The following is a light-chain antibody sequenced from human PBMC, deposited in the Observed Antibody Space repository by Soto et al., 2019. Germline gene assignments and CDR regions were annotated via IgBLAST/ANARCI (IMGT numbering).Light chain of an antibody. CDR3: CSYAGSSTPVV. J-gene: IGLJ2*01. Sequence: QSALTQPASVSGSPGQSITISCTGTTSDVGSHNLVSWYQQYPDKAPKLIIYEGTKRPSGVSIRFSASKSGNTASLTISGLQAEDEADYYCCSYAGSSTPVVFGGGTKLTVL. CDR2: EGT. CDR1: TSDVGSHNL. V-gene: IGLV2-23*01.